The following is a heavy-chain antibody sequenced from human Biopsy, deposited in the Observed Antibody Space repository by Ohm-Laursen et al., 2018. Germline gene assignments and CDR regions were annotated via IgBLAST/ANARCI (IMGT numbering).Heavy chain of an antibody. CDR2: VYYTGNT. Sequence: GTLSLTCSVSGGSVGSGTFHWGWIRQPPGKGLEWIGHVYYTGNTNYNPSLKSRVTISMDMSKNQFSQRLSSVTAADTAVYYCVRQGGYFQNWGPGSQVAVSS. J-gene: IGHJ1*01. CDR1: GGSVGSGTFH. CDR3: VRQGGYFQN. D-gene: IGHD5-12*01. V-gene: IGHV4-61*01.